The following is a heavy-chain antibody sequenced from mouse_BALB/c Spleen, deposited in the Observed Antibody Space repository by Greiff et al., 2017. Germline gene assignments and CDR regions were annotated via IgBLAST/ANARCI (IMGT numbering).Heavy chain of an antibody. D-gene: IGHD1-1*01. V-gene: IGHV2-9*02. Sequence: VMLVESGPGLVAPSQSLSITCTVSGFSLTSYGVHWVRQPPGKGLEWLGVIWAGGSTNYNSALMSRLSISKDNSKSQVFLKMNSLQTDDTAMYYCARDTPYGSSPHWYFDGWGAGTTVTVSS. CDR2: IWAGGST. J-gene: IGHJ1*01. CDR3: ARDTPYGSSPHWYFDG. CDR1: GFSLTSYG.